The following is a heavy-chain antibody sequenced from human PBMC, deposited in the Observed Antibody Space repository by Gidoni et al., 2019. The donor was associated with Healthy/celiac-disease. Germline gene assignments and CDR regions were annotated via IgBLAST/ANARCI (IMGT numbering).Heavy chain of an antibody. J-gene: IGHJ3*02. CDR3: ATGGRGSGWSIWEAFDI. D-gene: IGHD6-19*01. CDR2: FDPEEGET. V-gene: IGHV1-24*01. CDR1: GYTLTYLS. Sequence: QVPLVQSGAEVKKPGASVNVSCKVSGYTLTYLSMHWVRQAPGKGREWMGGFDPEEGETIYAQKFQGRVTMTEDTSTDTAYMELSSLRSEDTAVYYCATGGRGSGWSIWEAFDIWGQGTMVTVSS.